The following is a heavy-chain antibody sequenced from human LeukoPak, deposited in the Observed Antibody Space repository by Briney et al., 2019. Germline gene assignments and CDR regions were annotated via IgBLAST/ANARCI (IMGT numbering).Heavy chain of an antibody. CDR3: ARDLDYGSGRLTPDY. D-gene: IGHD3-10*01. J-gene: IGHJ4*02. Sequence: GASVKVSCKASGGTFSSYAISWVRQAPGQGLEWMGWISAYNGNTNYAQKLQGRVTMTTDTSTSTAYMELRSLRSDDTAVYYCARDLDYGSGRLTPDYWGQGTLVTVST. CDR2: ISAYNGNT. CDR1: GGTFSSYA. V-gene: IGHV1-18*01.